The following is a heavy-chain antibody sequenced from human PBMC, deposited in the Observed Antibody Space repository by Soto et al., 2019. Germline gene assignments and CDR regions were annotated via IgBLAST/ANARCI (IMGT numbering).Heavy chain of an antibody. Sequence: QVQLVESGGGVVQPGRSLRLSCAASGFTFSSYAMHWVRQAPGKGLEWVALISFDVSIKYYADSVKGRFTISRDNSKNTLYLQRNSLIVEDTALYYCARAGFGELLSRYYYGMDVWGQGTTVTVSS. CDR2: ISFDVSIK. D-gene: IGHD3-10*01. CDR1: GFTFSSYA. CDR3: ARAGFGELLSRYYYGMDV. J-gene: IGHJ6*02. V-gene: IGHV3-30-3*01.